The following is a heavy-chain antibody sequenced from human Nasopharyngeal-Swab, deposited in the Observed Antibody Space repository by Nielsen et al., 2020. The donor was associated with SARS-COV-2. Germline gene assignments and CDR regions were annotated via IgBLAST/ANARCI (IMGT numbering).Heavy chain of an antibody. J-gene: IGHJ6*02. Sequence: GESLKISCAASGFTVSSNYMSWVRQAPGKGLEWVSVIYSGGSTYYADSVEGRFTISRDNSKNTLYLQMNSLRAEDTAAYYCARDLYRQQWPLYNYYGMDVWGQGTTVTVSS. CDR3: ARDLYRQQWPLYNYYGMDV. D-gene: IGHD6-19*01. V-gene: IGHV3-53*01. CDR1: GFTVSSNY. CDR2: IYSGGST.